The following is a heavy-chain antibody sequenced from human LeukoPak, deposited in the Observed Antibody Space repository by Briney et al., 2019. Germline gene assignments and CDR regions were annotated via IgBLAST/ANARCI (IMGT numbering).Heavy chain of an antibody. V-gene: IGHV1-69*01. CDR2: IIPIFGTA. CDR3: ARDGVGVPAAILDY. Sequence: SVKVSCKASGGTFSSYAISWVRQAPGQGLEWMGGIIPIFGTANYAQKFQGRVTITADESTSTAYMELSSLRSEDTAVYYCARDGVGVPAAILDYWGQGTLVTVSS. J-gene: IGHJ4*02. D-gene: IGHD2-2*01. CDR1: GGTFSSYA.